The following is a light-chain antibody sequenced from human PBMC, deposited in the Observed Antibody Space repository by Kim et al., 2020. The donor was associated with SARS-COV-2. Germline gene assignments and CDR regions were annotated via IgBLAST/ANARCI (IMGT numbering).Light chain of an antibody. Sequence: SALTQPPSVSGSPGQSVTISCTGTSSDVGTYNCVSWYQQSPGTAPKLIIYEVTNRPSGVPGRFSGSKSGNTASLIISGLQAEDEADYYCCSYTTRSTYVFGTGTKVTVL. V-gene: IGLV2-18*02. CDR1: SSDVGTYNC. J-gene: IGLJ1*01. CDR3: CSYTTRSTYV. CDR2: EVT.